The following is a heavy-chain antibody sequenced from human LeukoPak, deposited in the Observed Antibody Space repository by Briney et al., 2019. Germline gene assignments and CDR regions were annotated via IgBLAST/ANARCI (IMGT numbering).Heavy chain of an antibody. J-gene: IGHJ4*02. V-gene: IGHV4-61*01. CDR2: IYYSGTT. CDR3: ARVGLYDSSGYSFDY. CDR1: GGSVSSGSYY. Sequence: PSETLSLTCTVSGGSVSSGSYYWSWIRQPPGKGLEWIGYIYYSGTTNYNPSLKSRVTISVDTSKNQFSLKLSSVTAADTAVYYCARVGLYDSSGYSFDYWGQGTLVTVSS. D-gene: IGHD3-22*01.